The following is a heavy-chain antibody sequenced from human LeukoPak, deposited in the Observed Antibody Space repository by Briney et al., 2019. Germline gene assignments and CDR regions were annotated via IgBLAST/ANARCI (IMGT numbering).Heavy chain of an antibody. CDR2: IIPIFGTA. CDR1: GGTFSRYA. D-gene: IGHD3-22*01. CDR3: ARVSYYDSSGYPGLWPYNSFDP. J-gene: IGHJ5*02. V-gene: IGHV1-69*05. Sequence: SVTVSYKASGGTFSRYAISWVRPAPGQGREWMGGIIPIFGTAKYAQKFQGRVTITTDESTSTAYMELSSVRSEDTAVYYCARVSYYDSSGYPGLWPYNSFDPWGQGTLVTVSS.